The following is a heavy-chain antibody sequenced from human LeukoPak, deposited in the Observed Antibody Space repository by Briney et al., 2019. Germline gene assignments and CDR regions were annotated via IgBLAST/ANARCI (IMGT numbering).Heavy chain of an antibody. D-gene: IGHD5-24*01. V-gene: IGHV3-11*01. Sequence: GGSLRLSCAASGFTFSDYYMSWIRQAPGKGLEWVSYISSSGSTIYYVDSVKGRFTISRDNAKNSLYLQMNSLRAEDTAVYYCARAEEGYSPRIAGFDIWGQGTMVTVSS. CDR2: ISSSGSTI. CDR1: GFTFSDYY. J-gene: IGHJ3*02. CDR3: ARAEEGYSPRIAGFDI.